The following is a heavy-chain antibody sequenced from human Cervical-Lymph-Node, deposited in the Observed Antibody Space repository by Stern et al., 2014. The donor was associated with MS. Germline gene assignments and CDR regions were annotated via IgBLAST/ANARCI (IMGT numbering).Heavy chain of an antibody. V-gene: IGHV1-2*02. CDR2: INPNRGGP. Sequence: VQLVESGAEVKKPAASVKVSCKASGYTFTVYYIHWVRQAPGQGLEWIGWINPNRGGPNYAQQVQGRVTMAKVTLNSRDYMDLCRLRSDDTAVYYCARDPDDVSLDVWGQGTTVTVSS. D-gene: IGHD3/OR15-3a*01. CDR1: GYTFTVYY. J-gene: IGHJ6*02. CDR3: ARDPDDVSLDV.